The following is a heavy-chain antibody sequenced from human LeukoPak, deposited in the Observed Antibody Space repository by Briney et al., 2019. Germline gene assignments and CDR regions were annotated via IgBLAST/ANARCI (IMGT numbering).Heavy chain of an antibody. D-gene: IGHD2-2*01. V-gene: IGHV3-23*01. J-gene: IGHJ4*02. CDR3: AKGLGFKRGLVPATAIYFDY. Sequence: GGSLRLSCAASGFTFSSYAMSWVRQAPGKGLEWVSAISGSGGSTYYADSVKGRFTISRDNSKDTLYLQMNSLRAEDTAVYYCAKGLGFKRGLVPATAIYFDYWGQGTLVTVSS. CDR1: GFTFSSYA. CDR2: ISGSGGST.